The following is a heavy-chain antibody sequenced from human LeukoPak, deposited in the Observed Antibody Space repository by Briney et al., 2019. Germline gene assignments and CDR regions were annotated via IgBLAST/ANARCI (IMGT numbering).Heavy chain of an antibody. J-gene: IGHJ4*02. CDR2: ISSSSSTI. CDR1: GFTFTTYS. V-gene: IGHV3-48*02. Sequence: GGSLRLSCAASGFTFTTYSMNWVRQAPGKGLEWVSYISSSSSTIYYADSVKGRFNISRDNAKNSLYLQMNSLRDEDTAVYYCARDYYGDYSFDYWGQGTLVTVSS. CDR3: ARDYYGDYSFDY. D-gene: IGHD4-17*01.